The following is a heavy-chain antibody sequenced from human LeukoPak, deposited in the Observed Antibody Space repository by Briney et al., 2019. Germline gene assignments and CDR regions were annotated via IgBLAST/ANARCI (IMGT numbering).Heavy chain of an antibody. V-gene: IGHV3-7*01. D-gene: IGHD1-14*01. CDR3: VREGRTTSGDDAFDI. J-gene: IGHJ3*02. CDR2: IRQDSVYK. Sequence: PGGSLRLSCSASRFTLSRHYMSWVRQAPGKGLEWVANIRQDSVYKFFVDSVKGRFSISRDNDKNSLSLQMNSLRAEDTAMYYCVREGRTTSGDDAFDIWGQGTMVTVSS. CDR1: RFTLSRHY.